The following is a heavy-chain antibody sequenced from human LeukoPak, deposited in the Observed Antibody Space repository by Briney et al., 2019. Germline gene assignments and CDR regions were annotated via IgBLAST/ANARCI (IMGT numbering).Heavy chain of an antibody. CDR2: IYYSGST. D-gene: IGHD3-10*01. J-gene: IGHJ4*02. Sequence: SETLSLTCTVSGVSISSYYWSWIGQPPGKGLEWIGYIYYSGSTNYNTSLKSRVTISVDTSKTQFSLKLSSVTAADTAVYYCARGRGFGEFGGQGTLVTVSS. CDR1: GVSISSYY. CDR3: ARGRGFGEF. V-gene: IGHV4-59*01.